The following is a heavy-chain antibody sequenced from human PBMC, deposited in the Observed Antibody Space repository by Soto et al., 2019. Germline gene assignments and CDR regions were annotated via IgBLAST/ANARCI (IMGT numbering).Heavy chain of an antibody. V-gene: IGHV1-69*06. D-gene: IGHD3-22*01. CDR1: GGTFSSYA. J-gene: IGHJ1*01. Sequence: SVKVSCKASGGTFSSYAISWVRQAPGQGLEWMGGIIPIFGTANYAQKFQGRVTITADKSTSTAYMELSSLRSEDTAAYYCARDVNYYDSSGYLWGQGTLVTVSS. CDR3: ARDVNYYDSSGYL. CDR2: IIPIFGTA.